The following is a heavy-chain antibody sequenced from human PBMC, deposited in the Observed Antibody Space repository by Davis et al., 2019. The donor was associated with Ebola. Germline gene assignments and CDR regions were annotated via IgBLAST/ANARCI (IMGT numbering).Heavy chain of an antibody. Sequence: GGSLRLSCAASGFTFSSYYMNWVRQAPGKGLEWVSSISSSSNYIYYADSMKGRFTISRDNAKNSLYLQMNSLRAEDTAVYYCARVSSSGYYDFWSGYYMGAFDIWGQGTMVTVSS. J-gene: IGHJ3*02. CDR3: ARVSSSGYYDFWSGYYMGAFDI. CDR2: ISSSSNYI. CDR1: GFTFSSYY. D-gene: IGHD3-3*01. V-gene: IGHV3-21*04.